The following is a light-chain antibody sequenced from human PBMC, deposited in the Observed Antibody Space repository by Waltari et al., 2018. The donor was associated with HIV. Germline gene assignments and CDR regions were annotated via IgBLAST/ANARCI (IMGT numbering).Light chain of an antibody. J-gene: IGKJ4*01. CDR1: RGIRNY. CDR3: QQYDNRPVT. V-gene: IGKV1-33*01. Sequence: IQLTQSPSSLSASVGARVTITCQASRGIRNYLNWYQQKPGNAPKLLIYYASNLETGFPSRFSGSGSGTYCTFTLNGLQPEDIATYYCQQYDNRPVTFGGGTKVELK. CDR2: YAS.